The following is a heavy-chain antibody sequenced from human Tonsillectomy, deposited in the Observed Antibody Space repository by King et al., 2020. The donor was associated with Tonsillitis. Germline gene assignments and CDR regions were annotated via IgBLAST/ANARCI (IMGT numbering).Heavy chain of an antibody. Sequence: DVQLVQSGGGLVKPGGSLRLSCAASGFTFSNAWMSWVRQAPGKGLEWVGRIKSKTDGGTTDYAAPVKGRFTISRDDSKNTLYLQMNSLKTEDTAMYYCTTANYGDYSYGMDVWGQGTTVTVSS. CDR2: IKSKTDGGTT. CDR1: GFTFSNAW. CDR3: TTANYGDYSYGMDV. J-gene: IGHJ6*02. D-gene: IGHD4-17*01. V-gene: IGHV3-15*01.